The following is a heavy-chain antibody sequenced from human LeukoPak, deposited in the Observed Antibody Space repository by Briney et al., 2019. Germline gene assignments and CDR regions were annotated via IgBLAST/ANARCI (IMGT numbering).Heavy chain of an antibody. V-gene: IGHV4-4*02. D-gene: IGHD2-15*01. CDR2: IYHSGST. Sequence: SETLSLTCAVSGGSISSNNWWSWVRQPPGKGLEWIGEIYHSGSTNYNPSLKSRVTILVDKSKNQFSLKLTSVTAADTAVYYCYRFCSGGSCLNIWGQGTMVTVSS. CDR1: GGSISSNNW. CDR3: YRFCSGGSCLNI. J-gene: IGHJ3*02.